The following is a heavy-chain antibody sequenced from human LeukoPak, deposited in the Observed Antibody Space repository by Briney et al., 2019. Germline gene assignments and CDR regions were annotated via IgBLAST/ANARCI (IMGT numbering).Heavy chain of an antibody. CDR1: GGSISTSNYY. D-gene: IGHD3-10*01. Sequence: SETLSLTCTVSGGSISTSNYYWGWIRQPPGKGLEWIGNIFYSGSTYYSPSLKSRVTMSLDTSRNQFSLKLNSVTAADTAVYYCAKSNGYGLLDIWGQGTMVTVSS. CDR2: IFYSGST. CDR3: AKSNGYGLLDI. V-gene: IGHV4-39*07. J-gene: IGHJ3*02.